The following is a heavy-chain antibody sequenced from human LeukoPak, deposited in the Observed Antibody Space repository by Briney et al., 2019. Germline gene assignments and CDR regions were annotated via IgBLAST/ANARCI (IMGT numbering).Heavy chain of an antibody. D-gene: IGHD3-3*01. CDR3: AWGGSGYYAY. V-gene: IGHV3-23*01. Sequence: PGGSLRLSCEASGFTFSSHAMSWVRQAPGKGLEWVSVISGSGDSTYYADSVKGRFTSSGDNSKNTLYLQMNSLRVEDTAVYYCAWGGSGYYAYWGQGTLVTVSS. CDR2: ISGSGDST. CDR1: GFTFSSHA. J-gene: IGHJ4*02.